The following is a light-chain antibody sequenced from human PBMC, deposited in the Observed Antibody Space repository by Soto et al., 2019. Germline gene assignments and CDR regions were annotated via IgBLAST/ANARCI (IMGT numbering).Light chain of an antibody. CDR2: GAS. J-gene: IGKJ1*01. Sequence: EIVMTQSPATLSVSPGERATLSCRASQSVSSNLAWYQQKPGQAPRLLIYGASTRATGIPARLSGSGSGTEFTLTISSLQAEDVAVYYCQEYLNSLPAFGQGTKVDIK. CDR1: QSVSSN. CDR3: QEYLNSLPA. V-gene: IGKV3-15*01.